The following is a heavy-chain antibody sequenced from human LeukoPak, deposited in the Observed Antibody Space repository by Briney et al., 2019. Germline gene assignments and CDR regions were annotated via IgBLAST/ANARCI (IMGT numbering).Heavy chain of an antibody. Sequence: SETLSLTCTVSGGSISSSSYYWGWIRQPPGKGLEWIGSIYYSGSTYYNPSLKSRVTISVDTSKNQFSLKLSSVTAADTAVYYCARGRGVIGVDNWFDPWGQGILVTVSS. D-gene: IGHD3-10*01. CDR3: ARGRGVIGVDNWFDP. V-gene: IGHV4-39*07. J-gene: IGHJ5*02. CDR2: IYYSGST. CDR1: GGSISSSSYY.